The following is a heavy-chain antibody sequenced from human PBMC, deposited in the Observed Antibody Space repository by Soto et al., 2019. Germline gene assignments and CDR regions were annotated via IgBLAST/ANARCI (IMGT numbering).Heavy chain of an antibody. V-gene: IGHV4-30-4*01. J-gene: IGHJ5*02. Sequence: SSETLSLTCTVSGGSISSGDYYWSWIRQPPGKGLEWIGYIYSSGSSYYNPSLRSRLTISIDTSKNQFSVKLSSVTAADTAVYYCARDKRLVVAARNNWFDPWGQGTLVTSPQ. CDR1: GGSISSGDYY. D-gene: IGHD2-15*01. CDR2: IYSSGSS. CDR3: ARDKRLVVAARNNWFDP.